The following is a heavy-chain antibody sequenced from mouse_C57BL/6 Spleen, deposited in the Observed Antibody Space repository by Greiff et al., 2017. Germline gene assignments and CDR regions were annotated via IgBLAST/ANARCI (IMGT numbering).Heavy chain of an antibody. V-gene: IGHV5-4*01. CDR1: GFTFSSYA. CDR2: ISDGGSYT. J-gene: IGHJ3*01. CDR3: ATERGAY. Sequence: DVKLVESGGGLVKPGGSLKLSCAASGFTFSSYAMSWVRQTPEKRLEWVATISDGGSYTYYPDNVKGRFTISRDNAKNNLYLQMSHLKSEDTAMYYCATERGAYWGQGTLVTVSA.